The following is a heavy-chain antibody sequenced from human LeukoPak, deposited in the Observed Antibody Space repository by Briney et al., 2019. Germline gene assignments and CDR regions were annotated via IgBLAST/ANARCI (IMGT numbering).Heavy chain of an antibody. D-gene: IGHD5-18*01. CDR3: ARDQGGGYSYGWQSFDY. V-gene: IGHV3-48*04. CDR2: ISSSSSTI. CDR1: GFTFSSHA. J-gene: IGHJ4*02. Sequence: GGSLRLSCAASGFTFSSHAMNWVRQAPGKGLEWVSYISSSSSTIYYADSVKGRFTISRDNAKNSLYLQMNSLRAEDTAVYYCARDQGGGYSYGWQSFDYWGQGTLVTVSS.